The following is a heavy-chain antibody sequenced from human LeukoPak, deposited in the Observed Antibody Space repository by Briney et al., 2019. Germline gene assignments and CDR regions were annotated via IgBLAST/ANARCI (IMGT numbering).Heavy chain of an antibody. CDR3: ARVTQQQLTDAFNI. CDR2: IYHSVST. D-gene: IGHD6-13*01. J-gene: IGHJ3*02. CDR1: GYSINRGYY. V-gene: IGHV4-38-2*02. Sequence: SETLSLTYTVSGYSINRGYYWGWIRQPPGMGLEWIGSIYHSVSTYYNPSLKTRVTISVDTSKNQFFLKLSSVTAADTVVYYCARVTQQQLTDAFNIWGQGTMVTVSS.